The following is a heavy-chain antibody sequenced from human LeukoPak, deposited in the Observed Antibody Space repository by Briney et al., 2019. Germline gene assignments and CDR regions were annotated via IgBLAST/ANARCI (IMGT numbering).Heavy chain of an antibody. V-gene: IGHV1-8*01. CDR3: ARVRDTHGYGYYYYYGMDV. CDR1: GYTFTNYD. CDR2: MNPSTGNT. Sequence: GASVKVSCKASGYTFTNYDINWVRQATGQGLEWMGWMNPSTGNTGYAQKFQGRVTLTRNTSISTAYMELSSLGSEDTAVYYCARVRDTHGYGYYYYYGMDVWGQGTTVTVSS. D-gene: IGHD3-22*01. J-gene: IGHJ6*02.